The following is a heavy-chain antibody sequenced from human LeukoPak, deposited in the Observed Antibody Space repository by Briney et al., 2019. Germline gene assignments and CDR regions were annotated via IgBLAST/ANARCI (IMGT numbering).Heavy chain of an antibody. CDR1: GYTINN. D-gene: IGHD1-14*01. CDR3: ARTTGRYTRNEPIDY. J-gene: IGHJ4*02. Sequence: ASVKVSCKASGYTINNIHWVRQAPGQGLEWMGIINPSGGTSYAQKFQGRVTTTRDTSTGTVYMELRSLTSEDTAVYYCARTTGRYTRNEPIDYWGQGTLVTVSS. V-gene: IGHV1-46*02. CDR2: INPSGGT.